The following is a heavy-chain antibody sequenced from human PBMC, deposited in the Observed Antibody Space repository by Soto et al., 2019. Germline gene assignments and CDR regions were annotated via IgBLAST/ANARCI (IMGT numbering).Heavy chain of an antibody. CDR3: ATSNFRVGYYGMDV. CDR2: FDPEDGET. CDR1: GYTLTELS. D-gene: IGHD1-26*01. V-gene: IGHV1-24*01. J-gene: IGHJ6*02. Sequence: GASVKVSCKVSGYTLTELSMHWVRQAPGKGLEWMGGFDPEDGETIYAQKFQGRVTMTEDTSTDTAYMELSSLRSEDTAVYYCATSNFRVGYYGMDVWGQGTTVTVSS.